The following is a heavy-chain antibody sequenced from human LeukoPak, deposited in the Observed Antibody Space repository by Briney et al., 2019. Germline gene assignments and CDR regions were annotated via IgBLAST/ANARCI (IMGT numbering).Heavy chain of an antibody. CDR1: GYTFTSYA. CDR3: AKDLSSSGWYPRLDY. D-gene: IGHD6-19*01. Sequence: ASVKVSCKASGYTFTSYAMNWVRQAPGQGLEWMGWINTNTGNPTYAQGFTGRFVFSLDTSVSTAYLQISSLKAEDTAVYYCAKDLSSSGWYPRLDYWGQGTLVTVSS. CDR2: INTNTGNP. J-gene: IGHJ4*02. V-gene: IGHV7-4-1*02.